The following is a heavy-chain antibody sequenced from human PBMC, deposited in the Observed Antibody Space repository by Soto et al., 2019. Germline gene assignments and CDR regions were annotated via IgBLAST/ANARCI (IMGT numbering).Heavy chain of an antibody. Sequence: QVQLQQWGAGLLKPSETLSLTCAVYGGSFSGYYWSWIRPPPGKGLEWIGEINHSGSTNYNPSLKGRVTLSVDASKNQLSLRLSPVTAADTAVYCCARGKAVAGTRANWFDPWGQGTLVTVSS. J-gene: IGHJ5*02. CDR3: ARGKAVAGTRANWFDP. V-gene: IGHV4-34*01. CDR1: GGSFSGYY. CDR2: INHSGST. D-gene: IGHD6-19*01.